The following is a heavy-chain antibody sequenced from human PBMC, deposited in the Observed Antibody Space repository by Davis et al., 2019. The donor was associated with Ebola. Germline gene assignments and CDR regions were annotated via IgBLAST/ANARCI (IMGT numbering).Heavy chain of an antibody. V-gene: IGHV1-18*01. CDR1: GYTFTSYG. J-gene: IGHJ4*02. CDR3: ARDGQQLTRGYFDY. Sequence: ASVNVSCKASGYTFTSYGISWVRQAPGQGLEWMGWISAYNGNTNYAQKLQGRVTMTTDTSTSTAYMELRSLRSDDTAVYYCARDGQQLTRGYFDYWGQGTLVTVSS. CDR2: ISAYNGNT. D-gene: IGHD6-13*01.